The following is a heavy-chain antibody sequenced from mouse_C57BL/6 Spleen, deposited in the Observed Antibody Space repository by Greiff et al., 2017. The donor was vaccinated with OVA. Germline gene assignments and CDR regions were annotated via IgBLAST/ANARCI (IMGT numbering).Heavy chain of an antibody. CDR3: TRTPRCYSNYPWFAY. D-gene: IGHD2-5*01. Sequence: QVQLKQSGAELVRPGASVTLSCTASGYTFTDYEMHWVKQTPVHGLEWIGAIHPETGGTAYNQKFKGKAILTADKSSSTAYMALRSLTSEDSAVYYCTRTPRCYSNYPWFAYWGQGTLVTVA. J-gene: IGHJ3*01. V-gene: IGHV1-15*01. CDR2: IHPETGGT. CDR1: GYTFTDYE.